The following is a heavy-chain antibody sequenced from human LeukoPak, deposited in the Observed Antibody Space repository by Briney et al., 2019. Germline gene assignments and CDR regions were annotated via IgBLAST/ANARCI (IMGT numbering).Heavy chain of an antibody. CDR2: ISSSGSTI. V-gene: IGHV3-48*04. D-gene: IGHD1-26*01. CDR1: GFTFSSFG. J-gene: IGHJ3*02. CDR3: ARGSGSYLDDAFDI. Sequence: PGGSLRLSCAASGFTFSSFGMSWVRQAPGKGLEWVSYISSSGSTIYYADSVKGRFTISRDNAKNSLYLQMNSLRAEDTAVYYCARGSGSYLDDAFDIWGQGTMVTVSS.